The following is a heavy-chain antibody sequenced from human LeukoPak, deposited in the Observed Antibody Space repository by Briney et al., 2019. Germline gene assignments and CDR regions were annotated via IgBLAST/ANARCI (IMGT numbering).Heavy chain of an antibody. D-gene: IGHD1-26*01. CDR3: ARLTPYSACGY. Sequence: GGSLRLSCAPSGFTLSSYEMNWVRQAPGKGLEWVSYISSSGSTIYYADSVKGRFTISRDHAKNSLSLLMNSLRAEDTAVYYCARLTPYSACGYGGQGTLVTVSS. CDR1: GFTLSSYE. CDR2: ISSSGSTI. J-gene: IGHJ4*02. V-gene: IGHV3-48*03.